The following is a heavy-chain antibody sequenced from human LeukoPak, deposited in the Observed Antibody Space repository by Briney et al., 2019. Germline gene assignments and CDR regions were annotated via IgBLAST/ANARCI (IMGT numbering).Heavy chain of an antibody. J-gene: IGHJ5*02. D-gene: IGHD2-2*01. V-gene: IGHV4-30-4*01. CDR2: IYYSGSP. CDR3: ARGPAAIHDWFDP. Sequence: SETLSLTCTVSGGSISSGDYYWSWIRQPPGKGLEWIGYIYYSGSPYYNPSLKSRVTISVDTSKNQFSLKLSSVTAADTAVYYCARGPAAIHDWFDPWGQGTLVTVSS. CDR1: GGSISSGDYY.